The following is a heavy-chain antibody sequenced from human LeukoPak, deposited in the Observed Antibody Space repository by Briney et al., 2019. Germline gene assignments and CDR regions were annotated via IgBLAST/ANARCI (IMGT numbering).Heavy chain of an antibody. Sequence: GGSLRLSYEASGFSFSAAWMTWVRQAPGKGLEWVATIENDGSDKYYVDSVKGRFTLSRDNAKNSVYLQMNSLRVEDTAVYYCVNLGYSDGGQGTLVTVSS. CDR3: VNLGYSD. CDR1: GFSFSAAW. D-gene: IGHD5-12*01. J-gene: IGHJ4*02. V-gene: IGHV3-7*01. CDR2: IENDGSDK.